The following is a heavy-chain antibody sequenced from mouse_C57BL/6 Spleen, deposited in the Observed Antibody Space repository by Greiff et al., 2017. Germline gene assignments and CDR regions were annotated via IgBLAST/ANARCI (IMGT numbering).Heavy chain of an antibody. CDR2: IYPGSGNT. CDR3: ARGALDYGNYEAMDY. D-gene: IGHD2-1*01. CDR1: GYSFTSYY. V-gene: IGHV1-66*01. J-gene: IGHJ4*01. Sequence: VKLMESGPELVKPGASVKISCKASGYSFTSYYIHWVKQRPGQGLEWIGWIYPGSGNTKYNEKFKGKATLTADTSSSTAYMQLSSLTSEDSAVYYCARGALDYGNYEAMDYWGQGTSVTVSS.